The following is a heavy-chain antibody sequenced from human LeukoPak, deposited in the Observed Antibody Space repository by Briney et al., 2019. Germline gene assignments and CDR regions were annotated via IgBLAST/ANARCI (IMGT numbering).Heavy chain of an antibody. Sequence: GGSLRLSCAASGFTFSTYWMHWVRQAPGKGLVWVSRINPDGTTTSYADSVKGRFTISRDNSKNTLYLQMNSLRAEDTAVYYCAKCSGWYSYYFDYWGQGTLVTVSS. CDR1: GFTFSTYW. J-gene: IGHJ4*02. CDR2: INPDGTTT. V-gene: IGHV3-74*01. D-gene: IGHD6-19*01. CDR3: AKCSGWYSYYFDY.